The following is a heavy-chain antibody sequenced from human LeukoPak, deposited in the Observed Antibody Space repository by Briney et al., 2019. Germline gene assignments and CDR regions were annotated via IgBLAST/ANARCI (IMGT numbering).Heavy chain of an antibody. J-gene: IGHJ4*02. CDR3: ARASERSGSYEPRGFGY. D-gene: IGHD1-26*01. V-gene: IGHV1-8*03. CDR1: AYTFTSYD. CDR2: MNPNSGNT. Sequence: ASVKVSCKASAYTFTSYDINWVRQATGPGLEWMGWMNPNSGNTGYAQKFQGRVTITRDTSISTAYMELSSLTSEDTAVYYCARASERSGSYEPRGFGYWGQGTLVTVSS.